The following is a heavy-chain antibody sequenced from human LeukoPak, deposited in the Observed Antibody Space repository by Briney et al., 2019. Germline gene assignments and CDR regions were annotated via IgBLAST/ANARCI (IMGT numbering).Heavy chain of an antibody. CDR2: IKQDGSEK. J-gene: IGHJ4*02. D-gene: IGHD1-26*01. Sequence: GGSLRLSCAASGFTFSSDWMSWVRQAPGKGLEWVANIKQDGSEKYYVDSVKGRFTISRDNAKNSLYLQMNSLRAEDTAVYYCARGKSGSFDYWGQGTLVTVSS. CDR3: ARGKSGSFDY. V-gene: IGHV3-7*01. CDR1: GFTFSSDW.